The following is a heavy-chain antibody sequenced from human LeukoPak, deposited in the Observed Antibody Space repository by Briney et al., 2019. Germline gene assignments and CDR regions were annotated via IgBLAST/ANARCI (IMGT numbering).Heavy chain of an antibody. CDR1: GGTFSSYA. CDR3: ARYGSVPNYYYGMDV. V-gene: IGHV1-69*04. CDR2: IIPILGIA. Sequence: GASVKVSCKASGGTFSSYAISWVRQAPGQGLEWMGRIIPILGIANYAQKFQGRVTITADKSTSTAYMELSSLRSEDTAVYYCARYGSVPNYYYGMDVWGQGTTVTVSS. D-gene: IGHD3-10*01. J-gene: IGHJ6*02.